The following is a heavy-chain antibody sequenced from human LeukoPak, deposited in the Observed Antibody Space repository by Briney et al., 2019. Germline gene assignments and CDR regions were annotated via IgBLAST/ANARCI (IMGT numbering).Heavy chain of an antibody. CDR2: IWYDGSNK. CDR3: ARDNDYGDYVYYGMDV. Sequence: PGRSLRLSCAASGFTFSSYGMHWVRQAPGKGLEWVAVIWYDGSNKYYADSVKGRFTISRDNSKNTLYLQMNSLRAEDTAVYYCARDNDYGDYVYYGMDVWGQETTVTVSS. V-gene: IGHV3-33*01. D-gene: IGHD4-17*01. J-gene: IGHJ6*02. CDR1: GFTFSSYG.